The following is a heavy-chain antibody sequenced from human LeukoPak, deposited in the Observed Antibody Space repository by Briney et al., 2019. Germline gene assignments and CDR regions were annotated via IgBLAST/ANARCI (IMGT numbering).Heavy chain of an antibody. CDR3: AKAGDNSGYYPAFYYYMDV. CDR1: GFTFDSNG. J-gene: IGHJ6*03. V-gene: IGHV3-33*06. D-gene: IGHD3-22*01. CDR2: IWYDGSNK. Sequence: GGSLRLSCAASGFTFDSNGMHWVRQAPGKGLEGVALIWYDGSNKYYADSVKGRFTISRDNSKNTLYLQMDSLRAEDTAVYYCAKAGDNSGYYPAFYYYMDVWGRGTTVTVSS.